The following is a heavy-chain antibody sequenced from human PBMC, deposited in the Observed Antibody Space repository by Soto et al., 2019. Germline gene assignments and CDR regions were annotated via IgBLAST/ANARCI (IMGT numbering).Heavy chain of an antibody. CDR3: ARGRYYYDSSGYHYYYYGMDV. V-gene: IGHV1-2*02. Sequence: ASVKVSCKASGYTFTGYYMHWVRQAPGQGLEWMGWINPNSGGTNYAQKFQGRVTMTRDTSISTAYMELSRLRPDDTAVYYCARGRYYYDSSGYHYYYYGMDVWGQGTTVTVSS. CDR1: GYTFTGYY. D-gene: IGHD3-22*01. CDR2: INPNSGGT. J-gene: IGHJ6*02.